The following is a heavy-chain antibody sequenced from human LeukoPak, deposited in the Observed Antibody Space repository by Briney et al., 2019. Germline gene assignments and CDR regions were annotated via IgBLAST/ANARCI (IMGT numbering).Heavy chain of an antibody. Sequence: GESLKISCKSSGYSFTNYWIAWVRQMPGKGLEWMGIIYPGDSDTRYSPSFQGQVTISADKSISSAYLQWSSLKASDTAMYYCARGYCSGGSCYDYWGQGTLVTVSS. D-gene: IGHD2-15*01. CDR2: IYPGDSDT. CDR1: GYSFTNYW. V-gene: IGHV5-51*01. J-gene: IGHJ4*02. CDR3: ARGYCSGGSCYDY.